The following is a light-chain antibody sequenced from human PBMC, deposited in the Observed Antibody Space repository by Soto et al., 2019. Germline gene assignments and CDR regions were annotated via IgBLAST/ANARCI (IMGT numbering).Light chain of an antibody. V-gene: IGLV1-40*01. CDR1: SSNIWAGYD. CDR2: GNS. J-gene: IGLJ2*01. Sequence: QSVLTQPPSVSGAPGQRVTISCTGSSSNIWAGYDVHWYQHLPGTAPKLLIYGNSNRPSGVPDRFSGSKSGTSASLAITGLQAEDEADYYCQSYDSSLSVVFGGGTKLTVL. CDR3: QSYDSSLSVV.